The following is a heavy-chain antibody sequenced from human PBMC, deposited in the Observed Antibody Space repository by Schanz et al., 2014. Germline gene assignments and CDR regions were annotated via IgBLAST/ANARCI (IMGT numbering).Heavy chain of an antibody. CDR3: AASSGWHPSTDY. D-gene: IGHD6-19*01. Sequence: EVQLAESGGGLVQPGGSLRLSCAASTFTFSSDWMSWVRQAPGKGLEWVSAISGSGGSTYYADSVKGRFTISRDNAKSSLYLQMNSLRVEDTAGYYCAASSGWHPSTDYWGQGTLVTVPS. V-gene: IGHV3-23*04. J-gene: IGHJ4*02. CDR1: TFTFSSDW. CDR2: ISGSGGST.